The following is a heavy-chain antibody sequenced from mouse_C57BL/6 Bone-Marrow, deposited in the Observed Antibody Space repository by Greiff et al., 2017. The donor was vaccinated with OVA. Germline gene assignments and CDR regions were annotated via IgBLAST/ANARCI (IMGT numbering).Heavy chain of an antibody. CDR3: ARRRDVQAWFAY. V-gene: IGHV1-81*01. J-gene: IGHJ3*01. Sequence: VQLQQSGAELARPGASVKLSCKASGYTFTSYGISWVKQRTGQGLEWIGEIYPRSGNTYYNEKFKGKATLTADKSSSTAYMELRSLTSEDSAVYFCARRRDVQAWFAYWGQGTLVTVSA. CDR1: GYTFTSYG. CDR2: IYPRSGNT.